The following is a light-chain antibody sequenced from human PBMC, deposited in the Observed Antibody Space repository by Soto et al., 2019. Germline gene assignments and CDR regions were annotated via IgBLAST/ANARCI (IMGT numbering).Light chain of an antibody. V-gene: IGLV2-14*01. CDR3: GSYTTSSTLAV. CDR1: SSVVGGYNY. CDR2: EVS. Sequence: QSVLTQPASVSGSPGQSITISCTGTSSVVGGYNYVSWYKQHPGKAPKLIIYEVSNRPSGVSDRFSGSKSGNTASLTISGLQAEDEADYYCGSYTTSSTLAVFGTGTKVTVL. J-gene: IGLJ1*01.